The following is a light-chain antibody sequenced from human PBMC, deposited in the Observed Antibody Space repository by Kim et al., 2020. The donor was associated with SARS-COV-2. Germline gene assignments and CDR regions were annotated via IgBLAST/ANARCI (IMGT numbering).Light chain of an antibody. CDR1: QNIGNY. Sequence: DIQMTQSPSSLSASVGHRVTITCRTSQNIGNYLNWYQHKPGKAPKLLIYSASSLQSGVPSRFSGSGSGTDFTLTISSLQPEDFATYYCQQSYSTPITFGQGTRLEIK. CDR3: QQSYSTPIT. V-gene: IGKV1-39*01. J-gene: IGKJ5*01. CDR2: SAS.